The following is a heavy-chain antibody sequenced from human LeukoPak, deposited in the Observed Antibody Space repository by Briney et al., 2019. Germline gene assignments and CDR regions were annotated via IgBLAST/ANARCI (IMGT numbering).Heavy chain of an antibody. CDR3: ARDLYSSGWTDGFDI. V-gene: IGHV1-2*02. Sequence: GASVKVSCKASGYTFTGYYMHWVRQAPGQGLEWMGWINPNSGDTNYSQKFQGRVSMTRDTSINTAYMELSRLTSDDTAVYYCARDLYSSGWTDGFDIWGQGTMVTVSS. CDR1: GYTFTGYY. J-gene: IGHJ3*02. D-gene: IGHD6-19*01. CDR2: INPNSGDT.